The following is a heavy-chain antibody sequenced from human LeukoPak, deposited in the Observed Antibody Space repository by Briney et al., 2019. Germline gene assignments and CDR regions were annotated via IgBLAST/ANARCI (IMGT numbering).Heavy chain of an antibody. CDR1: EFTFSSYS. CDR3: AKPSSGWYNFDY. J-gene: IGHJ4*02. D-gene: IGHD6-19*01. V-gene: IGHV3-48*01. CDR2: ITNSGNSK. Sequence: GGSLRLSCAASEFTFSSYSMNWVRQAPGKGLEWVSYITNSGNSKSYADSVKGRFTISRDNSKNTLYLQMNSLRAEDTAVYYCAKPSSGWYNFDYWGQGTLVTVSS.